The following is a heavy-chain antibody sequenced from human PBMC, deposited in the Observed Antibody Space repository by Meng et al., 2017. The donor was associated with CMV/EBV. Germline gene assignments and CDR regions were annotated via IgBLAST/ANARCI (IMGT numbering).Heavy chain of an antibody. Sequence: SCAASGFTFSSYGMHWVRQAPGKGLEWVAFIRYDGSNKYYADSVKGRFTISRDNSKNTLYLQMNSLRAEDTAVYYCAKDSLVLNYYYYYGMDVWGQGTTVTVSS. CDR3: AKDSLVLNYYYYYGMDV. V-gene: IGHV3-30*02. CDR1: GFTFSSYG. J-gene: IGHJ6*02. CDR2: IRYDGSNK. D-gene: IGHD3-10*01.